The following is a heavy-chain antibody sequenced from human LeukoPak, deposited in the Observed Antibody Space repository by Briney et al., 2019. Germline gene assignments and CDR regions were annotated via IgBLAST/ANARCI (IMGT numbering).Heavy chain of an antibody. D-gene: IGHD3-10*01. CDR3: ASLRFGDSYFDL. CDR1: NYSVRSDLH. Sequence: SETLSLTCKVSNYSVRSDLHWSWIRQSPGRGLEWIASVYQSGHAYYSPSLKSRVVISFDTSKKELSLKINSVTATDTALYYCASLRFGDSYFDLWGQGTQVTVSS. CDR2: VYQSGHA. J-gene: IGHJ4*02. V-gene: IGHV4-38-2*02.